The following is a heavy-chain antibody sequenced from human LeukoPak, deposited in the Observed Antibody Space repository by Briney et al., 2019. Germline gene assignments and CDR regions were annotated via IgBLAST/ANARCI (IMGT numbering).Heavy chain of an antibody. D-gene: IGHD3-22*01. CDR2: IRYDGSNK. CDR3: ARDADSSGYGDDYLDY. CDR1: GFTFSSYG. V-gene: IGHV3-30*02. Sequence: GGSLRLSCAASGFTFSSYGMHWVRQAPGKGLEWVAFIRYDGSNKYYADSVKGRFTISRDNAKNSLYLQMNSLRAEDTAVYYCARDADSSGYGDDYLDYWGQGTLVTVSS. J-gene: IGHJ4*02.